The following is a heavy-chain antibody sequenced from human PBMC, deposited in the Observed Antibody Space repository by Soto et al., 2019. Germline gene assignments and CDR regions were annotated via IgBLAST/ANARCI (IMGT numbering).Heavy chain of an antibody. V-gene: IGHV4-4*07. D-gene: IGHD2-2*01. Sequence: SETLSLTCTVSGGSISGYYWSWVRQPAGKGLEWVGRIYSDGTTNYSPSLKSRVTMSLDTSKDQFSLHLNSVTAADTAVYCCSRVGCSNSKCYTRGMDVWGQGTPVTVSS. CDR2: IYSDGTT. CDR1: GGSISGYY. CDR3: SRVGCSNSKCYTRGMDV. J-gene: IGHJ6*02.